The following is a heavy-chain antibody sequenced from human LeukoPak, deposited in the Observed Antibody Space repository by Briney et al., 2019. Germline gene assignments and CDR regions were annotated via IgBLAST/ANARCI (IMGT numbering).Heavy chain of an antibody. D-gene: IGHD2-2*01. CDR1: GYTFTDCY. CDR3: ARANFLYCSSSTCLFDY. CDR2: INPNDGDT. J-gene: IGHJ4*02. Sequence: ASVKVSCKASGYTFTDCYMHWVRQAPGQGFEWMGWINPNDGDTNYAQKFQGRVTMTRDTSISTAHMEVSRLRSDDTAVYYCARANFLYCSSSTCLFDYWGQGILVTVSS. V-gene: IGHV1-2*02.